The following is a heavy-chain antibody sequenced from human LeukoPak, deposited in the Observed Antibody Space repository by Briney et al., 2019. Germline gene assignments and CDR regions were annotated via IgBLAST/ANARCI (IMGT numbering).Heavy chain of an antibody. CDR1: GYTLTDYY. CDR3: ARDSGFY. J-gene: IGHJ4*02. D-gene: IGHD3-10*01. V-gene: IGHV1-2*02. Sequence: ASVKVSCKASGYTLTDYYMHWVRQAPGQGLEWMGWINPNTGGTNYAQNFQGRVTMTRDTSISTAYMELSGLRSDDTAVYYCARDSGFYWGQGTLVTVSS. CDR2: INPNTGGT.